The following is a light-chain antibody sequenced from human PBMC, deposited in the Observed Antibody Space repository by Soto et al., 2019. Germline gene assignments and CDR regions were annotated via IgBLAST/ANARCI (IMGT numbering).Light chain of an antibody. J-gene: IGKJ5*01. Sequence: IVLTHSPGTLSLSPWERATLSCRASQSVSSTYLAWYQQKPGLAPRLLIYGASTRATGIPARFSGSGSGTEFTLTISRLEPEGFAVYYCQQYGSSSNFGQGTRLKIK. CDR1: QSVSSTY. CDR3: QQYGSSSN. V-gene: IGKV3-20*01. CDR2: GAS.